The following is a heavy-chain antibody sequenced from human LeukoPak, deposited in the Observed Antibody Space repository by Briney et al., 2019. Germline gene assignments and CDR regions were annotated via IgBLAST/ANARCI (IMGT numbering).Heavy chain of an antibody. CDR3: AKGGKWDVTPFDY. CDR1: GYTFTDYY. J-gene: IGHJ4*02. Sequence: GASVKVSCKASGYTFTDYYLHWVRQAPGQGLEWMGRINPNSGGTNYAQKFQGRVTMTRDTSISTAYMELSRLRSDDTAVYYCAKGGKWDVTPFDYWGQGTLVTVSS. CDR2: INPNSGGT. V-gene: IGHV1-2*06. D-gene: IGHD1-26*01.